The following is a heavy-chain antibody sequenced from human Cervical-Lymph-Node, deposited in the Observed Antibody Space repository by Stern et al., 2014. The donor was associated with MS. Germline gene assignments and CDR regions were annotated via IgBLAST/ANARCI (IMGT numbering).Heavy chain of an antibody. V-gene: IGHV3-30*03. CDR2: IVSDGRRE. Sequence: VQLVESGGGVVQPGKSLRLSCAGSGFTFSNYDMHWVRQAPGKGMEWVAGIVSDGRREEYGDSVQGRFPISRDNSKNTVYLQMNSLRSDDTAVYYCARDRDTTGWTLGAHWGQGTLVTVSS. D-gene: IGHD2/OR15-2a*01. J-gene: IGHJ4*02. CDR1: GFTFSNYD. CDR3: ARDRDTTGWTLGAH.